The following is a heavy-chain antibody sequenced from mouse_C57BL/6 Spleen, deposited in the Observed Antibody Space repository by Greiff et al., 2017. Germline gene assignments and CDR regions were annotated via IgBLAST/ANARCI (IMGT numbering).Heavy chain of an antibody. CDR1: GYTFTSYT. CDR3: ARDSSGFAY. CDR2: INPSSGYT. V-gene: IGHV1-4*01. Sequence: QVQLQQSGAELARPGASVKMSCKASGYTFTSYTMHWVKQRPGQGLEWIGYINPSSGYTKYNQKFKDKATLAADKSSSTAYVQLSSLTSEDSAVYYCARDSSGFAYWGQGTLVTVSA. J-gene: IGHJ3*01. D-gene: IGHD3-2*01.